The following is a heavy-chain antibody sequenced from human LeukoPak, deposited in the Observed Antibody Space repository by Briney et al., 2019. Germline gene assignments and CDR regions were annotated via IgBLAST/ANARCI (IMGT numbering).Heavy chain of an antibody. J-gene: IGHJ4*02. CDR3: ARDLGIAATHPDY. D-gene: IGHD6-13*01. Sequence: ASVKVSCMASGYTFTGYYMHWVRQAHGQGLEWMGRINPNSGGTNYAQKFQGRVTMTRDTSISTAYMELSRLRSDDTAVYYCARDLGIAATHPDYWGQGTLVTVSS. CDR1: GYTFTGYY. CDR2: INPNSGGT. V-gene: IGHV1-2*06.